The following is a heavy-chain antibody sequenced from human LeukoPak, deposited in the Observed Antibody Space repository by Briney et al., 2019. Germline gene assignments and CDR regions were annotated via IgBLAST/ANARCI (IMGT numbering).Heavy chain of an antibody. CDR3: AKDRRRTSGWYVFDY. V-gene: IGHV3-23*01. CDR2: ISDSGDTT. Sequence: GGSLRLSCAASGFTFRNYAMAWVRQAPGKGLEWVSVISDSGDTTYYADSVKGRFTISRDNSKNTLYLQMNSLRAEDTAVYYCAKDRRRTSGWYVFDYWGRGTLVTVSS. CDR1: GFTFRNYA. D-gene: IGHD6-19*01. J-gene: IGHJ4*02.